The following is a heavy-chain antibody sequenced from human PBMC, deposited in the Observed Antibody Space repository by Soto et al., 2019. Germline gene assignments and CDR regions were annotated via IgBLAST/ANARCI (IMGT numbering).Heavy chain of an antibody. Sequence: SETLSLTCTVSGGSISNYYWSWIRQPPGKGLEWIGYIYYSGSTNYNPSLKSRVTISVDTSKNQFSLKLSSVTAADTAVYYCARRHGYTCDYWGQGTLVTVS. CDR3: ARRHGYTCDY. J-gene: IGHJ4*02. CDR2: IYYSGST. D-gene: IGHD3-16*02. CDR1: GGSISNYY. V-gene: IGHV4-59*08.